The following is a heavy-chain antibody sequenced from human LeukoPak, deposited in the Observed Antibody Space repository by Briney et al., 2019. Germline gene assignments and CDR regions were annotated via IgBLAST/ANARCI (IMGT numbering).Heavy chain of an antibody. CDR3: ARRRGPGIAAADPQLYYMDV. Sequence: SETLSLTCTVSGGSISSSSYYWVWIRQPPGKGLEGIGSIDYSGNTYHNPSLKSRVTISVDTSKNQFSLKLSSVTAADTAVYYCARRRGPGIAAADPQLYYMDVWGKGTTVTISS. CDR2: IDYSGNT. D-gene: IGHD6-13*01. J-gene: IGHJ6*03. CDR1: GGSISSSSYY. V-gene: IGHV4-39*01.